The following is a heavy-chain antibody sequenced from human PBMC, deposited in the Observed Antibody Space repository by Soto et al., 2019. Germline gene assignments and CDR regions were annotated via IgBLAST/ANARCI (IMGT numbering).Heavy chain of an antibody. CDR3: ARGYEEMATISENYGMDV. Sequence: ASVKVSCKASGGTFSSYAISWVRQAPGQGLEWMGGIIPIFGTANYAQKFQGRVTITADESTSTAYMELSSLRSEDTAVYYCARGYEEMATISENYGMDVWGQGTTVTVSS. V-gene: IGHV1-69*13. CDR1: GGTFSSYA. J-gene: IGHJ6*02. CDR2: IIPIFGTA. D-gene: IGHD5-12*01.